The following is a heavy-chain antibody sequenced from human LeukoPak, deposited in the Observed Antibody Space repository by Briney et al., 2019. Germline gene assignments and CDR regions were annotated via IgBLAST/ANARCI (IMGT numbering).Heavy chain of an antibody. CDR3: AREVRGSIAAITDGFDI. Sequence: GGSLRLSCAASGFTFSDYYMSWIRQAPGKGLEWVSYISSGGSSINYADSVKGRFTISRDNGRNSLYLQMNSLRAEDTAVYYCAREVRGSIAAITDGFDIWGQGTMVTVSS. D-gene: IGHD6-13*01. J-gene: IGHJ3*02. V-gene: IGHV3-11*01. CDR1: GFTFSDYY. CDR2: ISSGGSSI.